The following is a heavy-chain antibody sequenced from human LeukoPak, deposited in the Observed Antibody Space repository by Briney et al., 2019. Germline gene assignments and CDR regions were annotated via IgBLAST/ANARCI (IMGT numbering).Heavy chain of an antibody. V-gene: IGHV3-7*01. J-gene: IGHJ4*02. CDR2: INQDDSQI. D-gene: IGHD3-10*01. CDR3: AGGYYYSGTYYLSFFDY. CDR1: GFTFNKYC. Sequence: GGSLRLSCAASGFTFNKYCLTWVRQAPGKGLEWVANINQDDSQIYYLESVEGRFTITRDNAKNSLHLQMNSLRAEDTAIYYCAGGYYYSGTYYLSFFDYWGQGTLVTVSS.